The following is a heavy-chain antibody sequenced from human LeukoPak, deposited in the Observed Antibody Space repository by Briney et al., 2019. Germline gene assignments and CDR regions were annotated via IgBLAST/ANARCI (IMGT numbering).Heavy chain of an antibody. J-gene: IGHJ4*02. CDR3: ARGRGIVKFDY. V-gene: IGHV4-61*02. CDR2: IYTSGST. D-gene: IGHD1-26*01. Sequence: PSETLSLTCTVSGGSISRGSYYWSWIRQPAGKELEWIGRIYTSGSTNYNPSLKSRVTISVDTSKNQFSLKLSSVTAADTALNYCARGRGIVKFDYWGQGTVVTVSS. CDR1: GGSISRGSYY.